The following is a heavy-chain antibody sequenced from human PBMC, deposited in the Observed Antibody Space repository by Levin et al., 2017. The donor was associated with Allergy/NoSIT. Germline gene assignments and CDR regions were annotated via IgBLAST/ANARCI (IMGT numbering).Heavy chain of an antibody. CDR3: ARDINSGSRYWYFDL. CDR1: GFTFSGYS. Sequence: PGGSLRLSCAASGFTFSGYSMNWVRQAPGKGLEWVSYISSSSGTIFYADSVKGRFTISRDNAKNSVYLQMSSLRDEDTALYYCARDINSGSRYWYFDLWGRGTLVTVSS. V-gene: IGHV3-48*02. CDR2: ISSSSGTI. D-gene: IGHD1-26*01. J-gene: IGHJ2*01.